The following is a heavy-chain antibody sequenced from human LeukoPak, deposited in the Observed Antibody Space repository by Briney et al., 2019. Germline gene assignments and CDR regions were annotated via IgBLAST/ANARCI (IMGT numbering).Heavy chain of an antibody. J-gene: IGHJ6*02. CDR1: GYRFTSYG. CDR3: ARVGFGGSYYYGMDV. CDR2: ISAYNGNT. Sequence: ASVEVSCKASGYRFTSYGISWVRQAPGQGLEWMGWISAYNGNTNYAQKLQGRVSITADKSTSTAYMELSSLRSEDTAVYYCARVGFGGSYYYGMDVWGQGTTVTVSS. V-gene: IGHV1-18*01. D-gene: IGHD2-15*01.